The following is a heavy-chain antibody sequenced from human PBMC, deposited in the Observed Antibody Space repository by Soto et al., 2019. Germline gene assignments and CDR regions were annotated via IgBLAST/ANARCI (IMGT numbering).Heavy chain of an antibody. CDR3: ARGPLAFAYYYDSSGYLDY. D-gene: IGHD3-22*01. Sequence: SETLSLTCAVYGGSFSGYYWSWIRQPPGKGLEWIGEINHSGSTNYNPSLKSRVTISVDTSKNQFSLKLSSVTAADTAVYYCARGPLAFAYYYDSSGYLDYWGQGTLVTVSS. J-gene: IGHJ4*02. CDR1: GGSFSGYY. CDR2: INHSGST. V-gene: IGHV4-34*01.